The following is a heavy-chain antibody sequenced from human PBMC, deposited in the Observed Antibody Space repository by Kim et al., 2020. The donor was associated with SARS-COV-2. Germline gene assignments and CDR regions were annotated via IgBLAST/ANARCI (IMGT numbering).Heavy chain of an antibody. CDR1: GFTFRSYN. V-gene: IGHV3-21*01. CDR2: INTGSTHI. Sequence: GGSLRLSCAASGFTFRSYNMDWVRQSPGRGLEWISSINTGSTHIYYADSVEGRFTISRDNAQNSQYLQMNGLRAEDTAVYYCATSAYDILTGYFYGMDVWGQGTTVTFSS. D-gene: IGHD3-9*01. J-gene: IGHJ6*02. CDR3: ATSAYDILTGYFYGMDV.